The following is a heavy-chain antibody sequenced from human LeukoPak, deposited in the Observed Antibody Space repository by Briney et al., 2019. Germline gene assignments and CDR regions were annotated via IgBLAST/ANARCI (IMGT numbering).Heavy chain of an antibody. CDR2: TYYRSKWYN. D-gene: IGHD3-10*01. CDR3: ARGSPAYYYGSGSRTYMDV. CDR1: GDSVSSNSAA. Sequence: SQTLSLTCAISGDSVSSNSAAWNWIRQSPSRGLEWLGRTYYRSKWYNDYAVSVKSRITINPDTSKNQFSLQLNSVTPEDTAVYYCARGSPAYYYGSGSRTYMDVWGKGTTVTVSS. J-gene: IGHJ6*03. V-gene: IGHV6-1*01.